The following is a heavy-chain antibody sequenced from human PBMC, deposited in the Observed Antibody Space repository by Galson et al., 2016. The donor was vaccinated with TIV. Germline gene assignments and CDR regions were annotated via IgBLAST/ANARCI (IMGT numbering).Heavy chain of an antibody. CDR3: VKDRHYYGSGNYYTPLDYYYYMDV. CDR1: GGFFSDYY. V-gene: IGHV4-34*01. CDR2: ITHSGST. J-gene: IGHJ6*03. Sequence: SETLSLTCGVSGGFFSDYYWSWIRQSPGKGLEWIGEITHSGSTHCNPSLKTRLTISVDVAKSQFFLELKSVTAADTAVYYCVKDRHYYGSGNYYTPLDYYYYMDVWGKGTTVTVSS. D-gene: IGHD3-10*01.